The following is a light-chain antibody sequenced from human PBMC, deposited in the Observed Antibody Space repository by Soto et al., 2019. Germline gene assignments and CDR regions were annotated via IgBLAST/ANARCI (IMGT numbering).Light chain of an antibody. CDR3: MQGTHWPRT. CDR1: QSFVYSDGDIY. CDR2: KVS. V-gene: IGKV2-30*01. J-gene: IGKJ1*01. Sequence: EVVMTQSPLSLPVTLGQPASISCRSSQSFVYSDGDIYLNWFQQRPGQSPRRLIYKVSIRDSRVPDRFSGSGSGTDFTLKISRVEADDVGVYYCMQGTHWPRTFGQGTKWIS.